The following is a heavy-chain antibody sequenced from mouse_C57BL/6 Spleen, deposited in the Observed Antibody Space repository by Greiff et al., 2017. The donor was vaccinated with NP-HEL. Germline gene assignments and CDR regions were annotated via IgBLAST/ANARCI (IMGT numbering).Heavy chain of an antibody. D-gene: IGHD4-1*01. CDR3: ARSGTGDYYAMDY. Sequence: EVQLQQSGPELVKPGASVKISCKASGYTFTDYYMNWVKQSHGKSLEWIGDINPNNGGTSYNQKFKGKATLTVDKSSSTAYMELRSLTSEDSAVYYCARSGTGDYYAMDYWGQGTSVTVSS. V-gene: IGHV1-26*01. J-gene: IGHJ4*01. CDR2: INPNNGGT. CDR1: GYTFTDYY.